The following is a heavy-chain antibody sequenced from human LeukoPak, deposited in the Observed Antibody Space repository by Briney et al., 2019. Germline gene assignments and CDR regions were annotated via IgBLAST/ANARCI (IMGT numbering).Heavy chain of an antibody. V-gene: IGHV3-74*01. J-gene: IGHJ3*02. CDR1: GFTFSSYG. D-gene: IGHD4-11*01. Sequence: GSLRLSCAASGFTFSSYGMHWVRQAPGKGLVWVSRINTDGSSTSYADSVKGRFTISRDNAKNTLYLQMNSLRAEDTAVYYCARIGDYSNYVGAFDIWGQGTMVTVSS. CDR2: INTDGSST. CDR3: ARIGDYSNYVGAFDI.